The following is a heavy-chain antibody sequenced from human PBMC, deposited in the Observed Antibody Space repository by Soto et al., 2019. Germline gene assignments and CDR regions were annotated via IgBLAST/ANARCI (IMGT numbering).Heavy chain of an antibody. Sequence: GGSLRLSCAASGFTFSSYAMSWVRQAPGKGLEWVSAISGSGGSTYYADSVKGRFTISRDNSKNTLYLQMNSLRAEDTAVYYCAKDLGGSYYIGNFQHWGQGTLVTVSS. J-gene: IGHJ1*01. V-gene: IGHV3-23*01. CDR1: GFTFSSYA. D-gene: IGHD1-26*01. CDR2: ISGSGGST. CDR3: AKDLGGSYYIGNFQH.